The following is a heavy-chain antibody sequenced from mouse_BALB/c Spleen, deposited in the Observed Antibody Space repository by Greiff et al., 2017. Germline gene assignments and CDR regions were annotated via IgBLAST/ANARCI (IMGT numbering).Heavy chain of an antibody. CDR3: TRADYGSSSYAMDY. D-gene: IGHD1-1*01. CDR1: GYTFTSYY. J-gene: IGHJ4*01. V-gene: IGHV1S81*02. CDR2: INPSNGGT. Sequence: VQLQQSGAELVKPGASVKLSCKASGYTFTSYYMYWVKQRPGQGLEWIGEINPSNGGTNFNEKFKSKATLTVDKSSSTAYMQLSSLTSEDSAVYYCTRADYGSSSYAMDYWGQGTSVTVSS.